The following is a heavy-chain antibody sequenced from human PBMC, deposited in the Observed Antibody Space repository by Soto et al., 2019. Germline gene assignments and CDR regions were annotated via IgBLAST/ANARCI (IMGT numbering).Heavy chain of an antibody. CDR3: ARERTDYYDSSGYCDY. CDR2: IYYSGST. CDR1: GGSISSGGYY. D-gene: IGHD3-22*01. Sequence: TLSLTCTVSGGSISSGGYYWSWIRQHPGKGLEWIGYIYYSGSTYYNPSLKSRVTISVDTSKNQFSLKLSSVTAADTAVYYCARERTDYYDSSGYCDYWGQGTLVTVSS. J-gene: IGHJ4*02. V-gene: IGHV4-31*03.